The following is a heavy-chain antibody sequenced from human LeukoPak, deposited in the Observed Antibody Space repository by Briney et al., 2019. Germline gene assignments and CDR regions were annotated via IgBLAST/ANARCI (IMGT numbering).Heavy chain of an antibody. J-gene: IGHJ4*02. CDR2: IFYNGGP. CDR1: GDSISNSNYY. Sequence: PSETLSLTCTASGDSISNSNYYWGWVRQSPGRGLEWLGNIFYNGGPYYNPSFKSRVAISVDTSKNQFSLKLSSVTAADTAVYYCSSSSWYNEGDYWGQGTLVTVSS. CDR3: SSSSWYNEGDY. D-gene: IGHD6-13*01. V-gene: IGHV4-39*07.